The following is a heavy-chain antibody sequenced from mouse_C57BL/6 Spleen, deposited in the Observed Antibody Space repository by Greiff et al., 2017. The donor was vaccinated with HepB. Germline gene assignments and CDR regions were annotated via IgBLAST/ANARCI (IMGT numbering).Heavy chain of an antibody. Sequence: VQLKESGGGLVQPGGSLSLSCAASGFTFTDYYMSWVRQPPGKALEWLGFIRNKANGYTTEYSASVKGRFTISRDNSQSILYLQMNALRAEDSATYYCARCLTGHAMDYWGQGTSVTVSS. V-gene: IGHV7-3*01. CDR2: IRNKANGYTT. J-gene: IGHJ4*01. CDR3: ARCLTGHAMDY. CDR1: GFTFTDYY. D-gene: IGHD4-1*01.